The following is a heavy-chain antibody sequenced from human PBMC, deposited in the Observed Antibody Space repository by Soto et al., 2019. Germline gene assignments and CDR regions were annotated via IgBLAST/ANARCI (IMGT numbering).Heavy chain of an antibody. Sequence: GSLRLSCAASGFTFSSYSMNWVRQAPGKGLEWVSSISGSGNYTHYADFLRGRFTISRDNAKTSLYLQMNSLRAEDTAVYYCAREGINNYNEYYFDSWGQGTVVTVSS. J-gene: IGHJ4*02. CDR2: ISGSGNYT. D-gene: IGHD4-4*01. V-gene: IGHV3-21*01. CDR1: GFTFSSYS. CDR3: AREGINNYNEYYFDS.